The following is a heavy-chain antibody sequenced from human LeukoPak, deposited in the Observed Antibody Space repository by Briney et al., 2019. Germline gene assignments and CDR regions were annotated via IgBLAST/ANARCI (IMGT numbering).Heavy chain of an antibody. Sequence: SGGSLRLSCAASGFTFNNYGMNWVRQVPGKGLEWVSGTGGSTGYADSVKGRFTISRDNAKNSLYLQMNNLRAEDTALYHCGRDRSYGSFDYWGQGTLVTVSS. J-gene: IGHJ4*02. D-gene: IGHD5-18*01. CDR1: GFTFNNYG. V-gene: IGHV3-20*01. CDR2: TGGST. CDR3: GRDRSYGSFDY.